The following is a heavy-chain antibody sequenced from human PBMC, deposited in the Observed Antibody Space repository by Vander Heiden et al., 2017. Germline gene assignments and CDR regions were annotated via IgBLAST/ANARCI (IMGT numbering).Heavy chain of an antibody. V-gene: IGHV3-11*01. CDR2: ISGSSGSDI. D-gene: IGHD3-10*01. J-gene: IGHJ5*02. CDR1: GFDFSDYY. CDR3: ARKMRSDP. Sequence: QVRLVESGGGLVKPGGSLRLSCAASGFDFSDYYMSWIRQAPGKGLEWVSYISGSSGSDIYYADSVRGRFTISRDNAKSSLYLQMNSLRAEDTAIYYCARKMRSDPWGQGTLVTVSS.